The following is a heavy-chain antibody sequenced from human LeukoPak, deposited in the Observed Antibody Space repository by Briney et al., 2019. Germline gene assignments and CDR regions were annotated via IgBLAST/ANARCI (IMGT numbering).Heavy chain of an antibody. Sequence: SETLSLTCTVSGGSISSYYWSWIRQPPGKGLEWIGYIYYSGSTNYNPSLKSRVTISVDTAKNQFSLKLSSVTAADTAVYYCARVAGPAFDPWGQGTLVTVSS. J-gene: IGHJ5*02. D-gene: IGHD3-10*01. CDR1: GGSISSYY. CDR3: ARVAGPAFDP. V-gene: IGHV4-59*01. CDR2: IYYSGST.